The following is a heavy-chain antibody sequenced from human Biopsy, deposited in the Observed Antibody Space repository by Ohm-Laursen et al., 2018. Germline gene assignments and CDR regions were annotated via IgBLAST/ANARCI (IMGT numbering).Heavy chain of an antibody. CDR1: GYSFTSYY. J-gene: IGHJ4*02. CDR2: INPSGSTT. V-gene: IGHV1-46*01. Sequence: ASVKVSCKASGYSFTSYYMHWVRQAPGQGLEWMGMINPSGSTTSYPQIFQGRVTMTRDTSKSTVYMELSSLRSADTAVHFCARNTGWYGDLYYFDYWGQGTLVTVSS. D-gene: IGHD6-19*01. CDR3: ARNTGWYGDLYYFDY.